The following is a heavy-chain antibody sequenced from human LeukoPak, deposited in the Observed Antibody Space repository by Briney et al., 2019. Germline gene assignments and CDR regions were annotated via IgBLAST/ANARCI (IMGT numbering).Heavy chain of an antibody. CDR1: GYSFTSYW. J-gene: IGHJ6*03. CDR2: IYPGDSDT. CDR3: ARHGRGITRSDGHYDMDV. V-gene: IGHV5-51*01. Sequence: GESLKISCKGSGYSFTSYWIGWVRQMPGKGLEWMGIIYPGDSDTRYSPSFQGQVTISADKSISTAYLQWSSLKASDTAMYYCARHGRGITRSDGHYDMDVWGKGTTVTISS. D-gene: IGHD3-10*01.